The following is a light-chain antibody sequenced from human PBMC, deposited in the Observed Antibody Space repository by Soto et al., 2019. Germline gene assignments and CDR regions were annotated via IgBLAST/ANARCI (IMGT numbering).Light chain of an antibody. Sequence: QSALTQPASVSGSPGQSITISCTGTTSDVGGYNYVYWYQQHPGKVPKLLIHEVSNRPSGVSNRFSGSKSGNTASLTISGLQAEDEADYYCLSKTSSISYVFGTGTKLTVL. CDR3: LSKTSSISYV. V-gene: IGLV2-14*01. CDR1: TSDVGGYNY. CDR2: EVS. J-gene: IGLJ1*01.